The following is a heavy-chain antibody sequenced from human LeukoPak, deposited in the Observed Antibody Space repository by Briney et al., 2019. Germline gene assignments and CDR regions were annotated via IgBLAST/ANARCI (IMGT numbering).Heavy chain of an antibody. CDR3: ASRSAPSYYYYMDV. Sequence: GGSLRLSCAASGFTFSSYGMSWVRQAPGKGLEWVSAISGSGGSTYYADSVKGRFTISRDNSKNTLYLQMNSLRAEDTAVYYCASRSAPSYYYYMDVWGKGTTVTVSS. CDR2: ISGSGGST. J-gene: IGHJ6*03. V-gene: IGHV3-23*01. D-gene: IGHD2-15*01. CDR1: GFTFSSYG.